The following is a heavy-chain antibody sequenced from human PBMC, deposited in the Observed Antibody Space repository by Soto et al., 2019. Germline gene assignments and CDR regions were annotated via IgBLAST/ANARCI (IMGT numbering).Heavy chain of an antibody. V-gene: IGHV1-2*02. CDR2: INPNSGGT. J-gene: IGHJ4*02. D-gene: IGHD2-15*01. Sequence: VKVSCEDSGGGSMTYGSGWVQQAARQGLEWMGWINPNSGGTKYPQKFQGRVTMTRDTSIRTVYMSLTGLKSDDTAVYFCARDLAQGGGSAGFDYWGQGTLVTVSS. CDR3: ARDLAQGGGSAGFDY. CDR1: GGGSMTYG.